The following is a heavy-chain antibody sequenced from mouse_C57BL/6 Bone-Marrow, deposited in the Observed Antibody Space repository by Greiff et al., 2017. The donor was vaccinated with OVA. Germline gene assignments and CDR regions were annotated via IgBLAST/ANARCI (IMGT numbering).Heavy chain of an antibody. D-gene: IGHD1-1*01. V-gene: IGHV1-54*01. CDR3: ARGGDYGPSMDY. J-gene: IGHJ4*01. Sequence: VQLQQSGAELVRPGTSVKVSCKASGYAFTNYLIEWVKQRPGQGLEWIGVINPGSGGTNYNEKFKGKATLTADKSSSTAYMQLSSLTSEDSAVYFCARGGDYGPSMDYWGQGTSVTVSS. CDR2: INPGSGGT. CDR1: GYAFTNYL.